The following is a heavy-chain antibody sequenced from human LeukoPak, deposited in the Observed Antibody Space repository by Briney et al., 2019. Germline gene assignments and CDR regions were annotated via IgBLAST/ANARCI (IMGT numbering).Heavy chain of an antibody. J-gene: IGHJ4*02. Sequence: PGRSLRLSCAASGFTFSSYAKHWVRQAPGKGLEWVAVISYDGSNKYYADSVKGRFTISRGNSKNTLYLQMNSLRAEDTAVYYCARGREMATFYDYWGQGTLVTVSS. V-gene: IGHV3-30-3*01. CDR3: ARGREMATFYDY. CDR1: GFTFSSYA. D-gene: IGHD5-24*01. CDR2: ISYDGSNK.